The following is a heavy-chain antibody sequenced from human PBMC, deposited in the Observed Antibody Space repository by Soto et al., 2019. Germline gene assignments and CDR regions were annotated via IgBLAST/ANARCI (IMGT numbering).Heavy chain of an antibody. CDR3: ARGAQLWKPIDY. V-gene: IGHV4-31*03. Sequence: QVQLQESGPGLVKPSQTLLLTCTVSGGSISGGGDYWSCIRKHPGKGLEWIGYIYYSGSTYYNPSLKSRVTISVDTSQNQFALKLSSVTAEDTAVYYCARGAQLWKPIDYLGQGTLVTVSS. CDR1: GGSISGGGDY. D-gene: IGHD5-18*01. CDR2: IYYSGST. J-gene: IGHJ4*02.